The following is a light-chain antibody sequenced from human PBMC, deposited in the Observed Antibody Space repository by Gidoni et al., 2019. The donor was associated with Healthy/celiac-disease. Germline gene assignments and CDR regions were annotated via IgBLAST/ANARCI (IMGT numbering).Light chain of an antibody. CDR2: AAS. CDR1: QGISSY. J-gene: IGKJ1*01. Sequence: AIRMTQSPSSFSASTGDRVTITCRASQGISSYLAWYQQEPGKAPKLLIYAASTLQSGVPSRFSGSGSGTDFTLTISCLQSEDFATYYCQQYYSYPQTFXQXTKVEIK. CDR3: QQYYSYPQT. V-gene: IGKV1-8*01.